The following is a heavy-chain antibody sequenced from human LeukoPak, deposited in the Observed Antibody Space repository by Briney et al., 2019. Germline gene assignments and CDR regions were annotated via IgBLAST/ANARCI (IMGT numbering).Heavy chain of an antibody. J-gene: IGHJ4*02. CDR2: IYSGGST. CDR1: GFTVSSNY. V-gene: IGHV3-66*01. Sequence: PGGPLRLSCAASGFTVSSNYMSWVRQAPGKGLEWVSVIYSGGSTYYADSVKGRFTISRDNSKNTLYLQMNSLRAEDTAVYYCARDADQGYYFDYWGQGTLVTVSS. CDR3: ARDADQGYYFDY.